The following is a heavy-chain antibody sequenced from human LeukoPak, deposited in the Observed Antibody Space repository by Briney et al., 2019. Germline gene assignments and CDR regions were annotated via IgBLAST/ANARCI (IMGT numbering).Heavy chain of an antibody. CDR1: GYTFTTYN. CDR3: ARALSYSSSWYTLSEYFQH. V-gene: IGHV1-8*03. J-gene: IGHJ1*01. CDR2: MNPNSGNT. Sequence: ASVKVSCKASGYTFTTYNINWVRQATGQGLEWMGWMNPNSGNTGYAQKFQGRVTITRNTSISTAYMELSSLRSEDTAVYYCARALSYSSSWYTLSEYFQHWGQGTLVTVSS. D-gene: IGHD6-13*01.